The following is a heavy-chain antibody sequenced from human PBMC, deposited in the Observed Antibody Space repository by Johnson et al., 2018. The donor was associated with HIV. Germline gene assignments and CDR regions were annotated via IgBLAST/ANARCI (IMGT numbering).Heavy chain of an antibody. J-gene: IGHJ3*02. CDR3: ASQLGATGAFDI. Sequence: QVQLVESGGGVVQPGRSLRLSCAASGFTFSSYGMHWVRQAPGKGLEWVAVISYDGSNKYYADSVKGRFTISRDNSKNTLYLQMNSLRAEDTAVYYCASQLGATGAFDIWGQGTMVTVSS. CDR1: GFTFSSYG. CDR2: ISYDGSNK. V-gene: IGHV3-30*03. D-gene: IGHD1-26*01.